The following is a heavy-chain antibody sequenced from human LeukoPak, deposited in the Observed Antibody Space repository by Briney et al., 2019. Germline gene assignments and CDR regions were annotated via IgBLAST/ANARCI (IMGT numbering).Heavy chain of an antibody. Sequence: SETLSLTCTVSGGSISSSSYYWGWIRQPPGKGLEWIGSIYYSGSTYYNPSLKSRVTISVDTSKNQFSLKLSSVTAADTAVYYCAKDQRTIFGTRLYYFDYWGQGTLVTVSS. CDR3: AKDQRTIFGTRLYYFDY. D-gene: IGHD3-3*01. CDR1: GGSISSSSYY. CDR2: IYYSGST. V-gene: IGHV4-39*07. J-gene: IGHJ4*02.